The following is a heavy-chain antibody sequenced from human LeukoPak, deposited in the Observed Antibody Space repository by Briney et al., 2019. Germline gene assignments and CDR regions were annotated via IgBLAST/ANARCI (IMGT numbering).Heavy chain of an antibody. CDR1: GFTVSSNY. CDR2: IYSGGST. Sequence: GGSLRLSCAASGFTVSSNYMSWVRQAPGKGLEWVSVIYSGGSTYYADSVKGRFTISRDNSKNTLYLQMNSLRAEDTAVYYCAKGAEYYYDSSDYWGQGTLVTVSS. CDR3: AKGAEYYYDSSDY. D-gene: IGHD3-22*01. V-gene: IGHV3-66*01. J-gene: IGHJ4*02.